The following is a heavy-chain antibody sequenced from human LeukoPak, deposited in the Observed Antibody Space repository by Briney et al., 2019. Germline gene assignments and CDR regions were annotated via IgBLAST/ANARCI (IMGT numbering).Heavy chain of an antibody. J-gene: IGHJ6*03. CDR1: GGSMRRSNDY. D-gene: IGHD2-21*02. CDR2: VYYTGTT. CDR3: ARLVSGGTAILPPYYYYMDV. V-gene: IGHV4-39*01. Sequence: SETLSLTCSVSGGSMRRSNDYWGWVRQPPGKGLEWIGNVYYTGTTFYNPSLKSRVTISVDTSKNQFSLKVRSVTAADTANYYCARLVSGGTAILPPYYYYMDVWGKGTTVTVSS.